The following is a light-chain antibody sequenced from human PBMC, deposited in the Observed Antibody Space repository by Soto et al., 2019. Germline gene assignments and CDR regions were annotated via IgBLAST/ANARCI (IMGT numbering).Light chain of an antibody. Sequence: DFQMTQSPSTLSASVGDRVTITCRASRSLSGWLAWYQQKPGKAPKLLIYQVSSLESGVPSRFSGSGSGTEFTLTISSLQPDDCATYYCQQYYGAWTFGQGTKVEIK. CDR2: QVS. J-gene: IGKJ1*01. V-gene: IGKV1-5*03. CDR1: RSLSGW. CDR3: QQYYGAWT.